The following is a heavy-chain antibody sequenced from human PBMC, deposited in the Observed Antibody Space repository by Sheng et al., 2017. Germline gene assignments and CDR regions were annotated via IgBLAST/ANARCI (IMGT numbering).Heavy chain of an antibody. Sequence: EVQLVESGGGLVPPGGSLRLSCAASGFSFSSYEMIWVRQAPGKGLEWVSYISSSGATRYYADSVKGRFTISRDNAKNSLYLQMNSLRDEDTALYYCTRVKLGIDYWGQGTLLTVSS. CDR1: GFSFSSYE. CDR3: TRVKLGIDY. V-gene: IGHV3-48*03. J-gene: IGHJ4*02. CDR2: ISSSGATR. D-gene: IGHD7-27*01.